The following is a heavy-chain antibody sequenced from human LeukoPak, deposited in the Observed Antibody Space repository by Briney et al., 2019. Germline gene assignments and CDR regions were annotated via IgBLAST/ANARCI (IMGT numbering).Heavy chain of an antibody. CDR3: AKKNLGQWLALYYFDY. CDR2: ISSSSSYI. D-gene: IGHD6-19*01. J-gene: IGHJ4*02. V-gene: IGHV3-21*04. CDR1: GFTFSSYS. Sequence: PGGSLRLSCAASGFTFSSYSMNWVRQAPGKGLEWVSSISSSSSYIYYADSVKGRFTISRDNAKNSLYLQMNSLRAEDTAVYHCAKKNLGQWLALYYFDYWGQGILVTVSS.